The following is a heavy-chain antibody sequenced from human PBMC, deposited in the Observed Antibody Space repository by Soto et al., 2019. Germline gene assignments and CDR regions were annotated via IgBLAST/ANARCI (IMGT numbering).Heavy chain of an antibody. J-gene: IGHJ5*02. CDR1: GGSISSGGYY. Sequence: SETLSLTCTVSGGSISSGGYYWSWIRQHPGKGLEWIGYIYYSGSTYYNPSLKSRVTISVDTSKNQFSLKLSSVTAADTAVYYCARDSGYNWNYGNWFDPWGQGTLVTSPQ. V-gene: IGHV4-31*03. D-gene: IGHD1-7*01. CDR3: ARDSGYNWNYGNWFDP. CDR2: IYYSGST.